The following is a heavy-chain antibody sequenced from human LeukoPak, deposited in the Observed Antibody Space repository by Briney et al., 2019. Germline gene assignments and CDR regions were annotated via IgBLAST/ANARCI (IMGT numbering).Heavy chain of an antibody. Sequence: GGSLRLSCAASGFTFSSFVMHWFRQTPVKGLEWVAAISQDESNKYYADSVKGRFTNSRDNSKNTVYMQMNSVRAEDTAVYYCAKEEDAFDIWGQGTMVTVSS. V-gene: IGHV3-30*18. CDR1: GFTFSSFV. J-gene: IGHJ3*02. CDR2: ISQDESNK. CDR3: AKEEDAFDI.